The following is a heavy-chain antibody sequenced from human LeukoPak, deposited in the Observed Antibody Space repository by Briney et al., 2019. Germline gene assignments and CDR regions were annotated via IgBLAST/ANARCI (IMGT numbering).Heavy chain of an antibody. CDR2: INHSGST. J-gene: IGHJ6*04. Sequence: SETLSLTRAVYGGSFSGYYWSWIRQPPGKGLEWIGEINHSGSTNYNPSLKSRVTISVDTSKNQFSLKLSSVTAADTAVYYCARAGCSSTSCYSHYYYYGMDVWGKGTTVTVSS. D-gene: IGHD2-2*01. V-gene: IGHV4-34*01. CDR1: GGSFSGYY. CDR3: ARAGCSSTSCYSHYYYYGMDV.